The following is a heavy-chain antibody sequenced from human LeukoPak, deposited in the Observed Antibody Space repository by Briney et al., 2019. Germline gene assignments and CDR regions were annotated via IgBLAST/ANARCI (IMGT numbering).Heavy chain of an antibody. V-gene: IGHV4-39*07. J-gene: IGHJ4*02. CDR3: ARVSAQYGDFRLFDY. CDR2: IYYSGST. D-gene: IGHD4-17*01. Sequence: SETLSLTCTVSGGSISSSSYYWGWIRQPPGKGLEWIGSIYYSGSTYYNPSLKSRVTISVDTSKNQFSLKLSSVTAADTAVYYCARVSAQYGDFRLFDYWGQGTLVTFSS. CDR1: GGSISSSSYY.